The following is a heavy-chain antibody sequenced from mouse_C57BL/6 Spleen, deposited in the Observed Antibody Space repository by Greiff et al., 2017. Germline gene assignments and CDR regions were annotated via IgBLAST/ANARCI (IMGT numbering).Heavy chain of an antibody. CDR1: GYTFTSYW. D-gene: IGHD2-2*01. J-gene: IGHJ1*03. Sequence: QVQLQQPGAELVMPGASVKLSCKASGYTFTSYWMHWVKQRPGQGLEWIGEIDPSDSYTNYNQKFKGKSTLTVDKSSSTAYMQLSSLTSEDSAVHYCARGGYDWYFDVWGTGTTVTVSS. CDR2: IDPSDSYT. V-gene: IGHV1-69*01. CDR3: ARGGYDWYFDV.